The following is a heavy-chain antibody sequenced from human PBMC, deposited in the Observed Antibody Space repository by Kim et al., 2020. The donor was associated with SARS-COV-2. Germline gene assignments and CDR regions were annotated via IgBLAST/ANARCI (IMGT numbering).Heavy chain of an antibody. Sequence: GESLKISCKGSGYSFTSYWISWVRQMPGKGLEWMGRIDPSDSYTNYSPSFQGHVTISADKSISTAYLQWSSLKASDTAMYYCATTGDGYNPFDYWGQGTLVTVSS. J-gene: IGHJ4*02. CDR2: IDPSDSYT. CDR3: ATTGDGYNPFDY. D-gene: IGHD5-12*01. CDR1: GYSFTSYW. V-gene: IGHV5-10-1*01.